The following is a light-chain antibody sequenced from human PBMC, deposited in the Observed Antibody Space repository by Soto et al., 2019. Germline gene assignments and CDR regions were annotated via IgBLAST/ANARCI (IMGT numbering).Light chain of an antibody. CDR1: QSISSW. CDR3: QQYNYLIT. J-gene: IGKJ5*01. CDR2: DAS. V-gene: IGKV1-5*01. Sequence: DIQMTQSPSTLSASVGDRATITCRASQSISSWLAWYQQKPGKAPKLLIYDASSLESGVPARFSGSGSGTEFTLTITSLQPEDFAVYYCQQYNYLITFGQGTRLRL.